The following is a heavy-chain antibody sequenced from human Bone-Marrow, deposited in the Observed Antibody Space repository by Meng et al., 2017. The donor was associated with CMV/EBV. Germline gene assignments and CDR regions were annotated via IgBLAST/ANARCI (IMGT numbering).Heavy chain of an antibody. CDR1: GFTFSDYY. V-gene: IGHV3-11*04. J-gene: IGHJ1*01. CDR3: ARDWGQQPAVGFQH. D-gene: IGHD6-13*01. CDR2: IGSSGSTI. Sequence: GESLKISCAASGFTFSDYYMSWIRQAPGKGLEWVSYIGSSGSTIYYADSVKGRFTISRDNAKNSLYLQMNSLRAEDTAVYYCARDWGQQPAVGFQHWGQGTLVTVSS.